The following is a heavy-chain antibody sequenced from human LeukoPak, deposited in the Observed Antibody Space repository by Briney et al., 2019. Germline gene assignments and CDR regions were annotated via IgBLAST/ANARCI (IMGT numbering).Heavy chain of an antibody. J-gene: IGHJ5*02. CDR1: GYTFTGYY. Sequence: ASVKVSCKVSGYTFTGYYMHWVRQAPGQGLEWMGRINPSSGGTNYAQKFQGRVTMTRDTSISTAYMELSRLRSDDTAVYYCARDVRKRNWFDPWGQGTLVTVSS. V-gene: IGHV1-2*06. D-gene: IGHD3-10*02. CDR2: INPSSGGT. CDR3: ARDVRKRNWFDP.